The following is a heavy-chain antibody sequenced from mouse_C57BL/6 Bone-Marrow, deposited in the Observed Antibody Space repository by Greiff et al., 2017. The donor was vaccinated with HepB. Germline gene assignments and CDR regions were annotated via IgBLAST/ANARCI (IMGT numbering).Heavy chain of an antibody. V-gene: IGHV7-1*01. CDR3: ARDGDGYFDY. D-gene: IGHD2-3*01. J-gene: IGHJ2*01. CDR1: GFTFSDFY. CDR2: SRNKANDYTT. Sequence: EVKLMESGGGLVQSGRSLRLSCATSGFTFSDFYMEWVRQAPGKGLEWIAASRNKANDYTTEYSASVKGRFIVSRDTSHSILYLQMNALRAEDTAIYYCARDGDGYFDYWGQGTTLTVSS.